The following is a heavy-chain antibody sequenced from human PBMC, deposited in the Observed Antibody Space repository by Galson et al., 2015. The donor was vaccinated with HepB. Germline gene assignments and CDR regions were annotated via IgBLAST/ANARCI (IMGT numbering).Heavy chain of an antibody. CDR3: TTDRDYSDSYSGMDV. Sequence: SLRLSCAASGFPFSNAWMSWVRQVPGKGLEWVGRIRSESDGGTTAYAAPVKGRFTVSRDDSKNRLYLRMNSLKTEDTAVYYCTTDRDYSDSYSGMDVWGQGTTVTVSS. V-gene: IGHV3-15*01. CDR1: GFPFSNAW. CDR2: IRSESDGGTT. D-gene: IGHD4-11*01. J-gene: IGHJ6*02.